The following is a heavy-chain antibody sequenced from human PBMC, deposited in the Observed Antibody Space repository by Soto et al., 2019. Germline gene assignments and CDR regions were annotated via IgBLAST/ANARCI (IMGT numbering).Heavy chain of an antibody. V-gene: IGHV3-66*04. D-gene: IGHD3-10*01. CDR2: IYSGGST. CDR3: ARRITVVRGVIIADAFDI. J-gene: IGHJ3*02. CDR1: GFTFSTNY. Sequence: VQLVESGGGVVQPGRSLRLSCAASGFTFSTNYITWVRQAPGKGLEWGSVIYSGGSTYYAASVKGRFTISRDNSKNTLYLQMKSLRAEDTAVYYCARRITVVRGVIIADAFDIRGQGTMVTVSS.